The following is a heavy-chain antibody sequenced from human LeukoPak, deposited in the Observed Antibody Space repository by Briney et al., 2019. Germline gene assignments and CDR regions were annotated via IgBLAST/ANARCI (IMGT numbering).Heavy chain of an antibody. D-gene: IGHD3-16*02. CDR3: VKDSTDYVWGSYHDY. V-gene: IGHV3-64D*06. Sequence: GGTLRLSCSASGFTFSSYAMHWVRQAPGKGLEYVLAISSNVGSTYYADSVKGRFTISRDNSKHMLYLQMSCLRADDTAVYYCVKDSTDYVWGSYHDYWGQGTLVTVSS. CDR1: GFTFSSYA. CDR2: ISSNVGST. J-gene: IGHJ4*02.